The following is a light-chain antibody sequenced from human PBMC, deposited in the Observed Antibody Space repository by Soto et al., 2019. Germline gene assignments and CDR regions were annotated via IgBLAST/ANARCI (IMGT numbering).Light chain of an antibody. J-gene: IGKJ1*01. CDR3: VQGTHWPWT. Sequence: DVVMTQSPLSLSVTLGQPASISCRSSQGLVYSDGNTFLNWFHQRPGQSPRRLIYQVSNRDSGVRDXXSGSGSGTDYTLTISRVEAEDVGIYYCVQGTHWPWTFGQGTKVEIK. V-gene: IGKV2-30*01. CDR1: QGLVYSDGNTF. CDR2: QVS.